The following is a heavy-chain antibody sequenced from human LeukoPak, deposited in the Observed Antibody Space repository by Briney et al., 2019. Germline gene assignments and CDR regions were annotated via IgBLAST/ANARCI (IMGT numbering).Heavy chain of an antibody. J-gene: IGHJ4*02. CDR3: ARERPGGSGTYYFDY. CDR1: GYTLTELT. V-gene: IGHV1-18*01. D-gene: IGHD3-10*01. Sequence: GASVKVSCKVSGYTLTELTMHWVRQAPGKGLEWMGWISAYNGNTNYAQKLQGRVTMTTDTSTSTAYMELRSLRSDDTAVYYCARERPGGSGTYYFDYWGQGTLVTVSS. CDR2: ISAYNGNT.